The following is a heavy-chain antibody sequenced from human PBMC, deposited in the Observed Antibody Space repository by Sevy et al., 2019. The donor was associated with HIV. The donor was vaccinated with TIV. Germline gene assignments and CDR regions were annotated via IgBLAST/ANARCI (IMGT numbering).Heavy chain of an antibody. CDR1: GFTFSSFE. Sequence: GGSLRLSCAASGFTFSSFEMNWVRQTPGKGLEWVSVISSSGSLIYYADSVKGRFTISRDNAKNSLYLQMNSLRAEDTGVYYCTRDLPPSATTVAHFDYWGQGTLVTVSS. J-gene: IGHJ4*02. D-gene: IGHD4-17*01. CDR3: TRDLPPSATTVAHFDY. CDR2: ISSSGSLI. V-gene: IGHV3-48*03.